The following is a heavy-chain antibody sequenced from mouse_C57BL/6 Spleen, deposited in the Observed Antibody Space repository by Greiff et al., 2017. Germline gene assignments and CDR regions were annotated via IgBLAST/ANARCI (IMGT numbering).Heavy chain of an antibody. J-gene: IGHJ4*01. V-gene: IGHV2-5*01. D-gene: IGHD4-1*01. CDR3: AKRGQTGTGAMDY. Sequence: QVQLKESGPGLVQPSQSLSITCTVSGFSLTSYGVHWVRQSPGKGLEWLGVIWRGGSTDYNAAFMSSLSITNDNSRSQVFFKMHSLQADDTAIYYCAKRGQTGTGAMDYWGQGTSVTVSS. CDR2: IWRGGST. CDR1: GFSLTSYG.